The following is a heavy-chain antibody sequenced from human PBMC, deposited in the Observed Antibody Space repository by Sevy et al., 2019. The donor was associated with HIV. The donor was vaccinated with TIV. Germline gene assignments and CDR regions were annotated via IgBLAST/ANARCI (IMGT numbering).Heavy chain of an antibody. CDR2: ISQSGSTT. J-gene: IGHJ4*02. Sequence: GGSLRLSCAASGFTFSSYEMNWVRQAPGKGLEWVSYISQSGSTTYSDSVKGRFTIFRDNVKNSVYLQMNNLRAEETALYYCARDLPPSATTVAHFDYWGQGTLVTVSS. D-gene: IGHD4-17*01. CDR1: GFTFSSYE. V-gene: IGHV3-48*03. CDR3: ARDLPPSATTVAHFDY.